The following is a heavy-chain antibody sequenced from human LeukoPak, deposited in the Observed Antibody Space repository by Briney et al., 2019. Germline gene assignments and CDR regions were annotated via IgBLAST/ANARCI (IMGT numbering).Heavy chain of an antibody. D-gene: IGHD1-1*01. CDR1: GGSFSGYY. V-gene: IGHV4-34*01. Sequence: PSETLSLTCAVYGGSFSGYYWSWIRQPPGKGLEWIWEINHSGSTNYNPSLKSRVTISVDTSKNQFSLKLSSVTAADTAVYYCARETTHDYWGQGTLVTVSS. CDR3: ARETTHDY. J-gene: IGHJ4*02. CDR2: INHSGST.